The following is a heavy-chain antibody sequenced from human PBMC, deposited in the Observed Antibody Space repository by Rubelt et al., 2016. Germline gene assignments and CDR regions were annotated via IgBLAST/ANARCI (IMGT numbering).Heavy chain of an antibody. J-gene: IGHJ4*02. CDR1: GFSFSSYS. CDR3: ARGSYYFDY. CDR2: ISTTSTHI. Sequence: EVQLVESGGGLVKPGGSLRLSCAASGFSFSSYSMNWVRQAPGKGLEWVSSISTTSTHIYYTDSVKGRFTISRDNAKNSLYLQINSLRAEDTAVYYCARGSYYFDYWGQGTLVTVSS. V-gene: IGHV3-21*02. D-gene: IGHD2-21*01.